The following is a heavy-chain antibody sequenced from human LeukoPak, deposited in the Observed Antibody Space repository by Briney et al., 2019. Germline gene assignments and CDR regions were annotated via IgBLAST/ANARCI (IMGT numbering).Heavy chain of an antibody. CDR3: AAQTTRKWYFDL. D-gene: IGHD4-17*01. CDR1: GGSISSYY. Sequence: SETPSLTCTVSGGSISSYYWSWIRQPAGKGLEWIGRIYTSGSTNYNPSLKSRVTMSVDTSKNQFSLKLSSVTAADTAVYCCAAQTTRKWYFDLWGRGTLVTVSS. V-gene: IGHV4-4*07. CDR2: IYTSGST. J-gene: IGHJ2*01.